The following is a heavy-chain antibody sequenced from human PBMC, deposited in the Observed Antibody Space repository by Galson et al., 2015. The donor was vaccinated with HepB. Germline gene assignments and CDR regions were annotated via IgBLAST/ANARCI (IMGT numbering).Heavy chain of an antibody. Sequence: SETLSLTCTVSGGSITTNNYYWGWFRQPPGKGLEWIGSFYYGEPIHSSESLKSRVIISLDTSKNQLSLKLTSVTVADTAVYYCARHERSLGTYYSDIDYWGHGILVTFPS. CDR2: FYYGEPI. J-gene: IGHJ4*01. CDR3: ARHERSLGTYYSDIDY. D-gene: IGHD3-10*01. V-gene: IGHV4-39*01. CDR1: GGSITTNNYY.